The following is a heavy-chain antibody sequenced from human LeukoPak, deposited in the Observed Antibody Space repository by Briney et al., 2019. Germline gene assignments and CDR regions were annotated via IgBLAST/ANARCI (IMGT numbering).Heavy chain of an antibody. CDR3: ARSPHILTGENFDY. CDR1: GYIFTAYY. J-gene: IGHJ4*02. CDR2: INPNSGGT. D-gene: IGHD3-9*01. V-gene: IGHV1-2*02. Sequence: GASVKVSCKASGYIFTAYYMHWVRQAPGQGLEWMGWINPNSGGTNYAQKFQGRVTMTRDTSITTAYMEMSRLRSDDTALYYCARSPHILTGENFDYWGQGTLVTVSS.